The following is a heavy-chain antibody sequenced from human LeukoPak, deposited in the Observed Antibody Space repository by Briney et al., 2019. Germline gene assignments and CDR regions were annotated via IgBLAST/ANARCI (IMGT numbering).Heavy chain of an antibody. J-gene: IGHJ4*02. CDR2: ISKDGSDK. Sequence: GGSLRLSCAASGLAFSNYAMHWVRQAPGKGLECVAVISKDGSDKYYADSVKGRFTISRDNSEKTLDLQMNGLKAEDTAVYYCARGTHYYDSSGYYSGGLGYWGPGTLVTVSS. CDR1: GLAFSNYA. CDR3: ARGTHYYDSSGYYSGGLGY. D-gene: IGHD3-22*01. V-gene: IGHV3-30*04.